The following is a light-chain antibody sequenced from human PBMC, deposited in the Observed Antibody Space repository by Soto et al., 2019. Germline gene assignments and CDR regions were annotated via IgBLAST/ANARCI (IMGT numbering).Light chain of an antibody. CDR1: QSVSSSN. Sequence: EIVVTQSPGTLSLSPEERATLSCRASQSVSSSNLAWYQQKPGQAPRLLIYGASSMATGIPDRFSGGGSGTDFTLTISRLEPEDFAVYYCQQYGSSPFTFGQGTKVEIK. J-gene: IGKJ1*01. V-gene: IGKV3-20*01. CDR3: QQYGSSPFT. CDR2: GAS.